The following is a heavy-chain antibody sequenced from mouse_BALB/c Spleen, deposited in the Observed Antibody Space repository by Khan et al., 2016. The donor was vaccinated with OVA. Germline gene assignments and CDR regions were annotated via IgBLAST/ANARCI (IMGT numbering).Heavy chain of an antibody. D-gene: IGHD2-2*01. J-gene: IGHJ3*01. CDR1: GYSFTSYY. CDR2: IDPFSVGI. V-gene: IGHV1-31*01. Sequence: VQLQQSGPELMKPGASVKISCKASGYSFTSYYIHWIMQSHGKSLEWIGYIDPFSVGITYNQKFKGKATLTVDKSSSTAYIYFSNLPSEDSAVYYCTRNGYVAWFTYWGQGTLVTVSA. CDR3: TRNGYVAWFTY.